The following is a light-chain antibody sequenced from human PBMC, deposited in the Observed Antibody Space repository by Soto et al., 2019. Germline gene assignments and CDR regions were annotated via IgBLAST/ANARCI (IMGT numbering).Light chain of an antibody. J-gene: IGKJ5*01. Sequence: EIVLTQSPATLSSSPGERATLSCRASQTIINNYLAWYQQRPGQAPRLLIYDASTRATGIPDWFSGSASGTDFTLTISRLEPEDFTVYYCHQYSDSPPFTFGQGTRLDI. CDR3: HQYSDSPPFT. V-gene: IGKV3-20*01. CDR1: QTIINNY. CDR2: DAS.